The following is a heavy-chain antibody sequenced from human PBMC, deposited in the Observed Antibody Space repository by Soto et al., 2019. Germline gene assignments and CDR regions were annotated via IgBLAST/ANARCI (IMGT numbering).Heavy chain of an antibody. CDR1: GYSFSSYW. V-gene: IGHV5-51*01. J-gene: IGHJ5*01. CDR2: IYPGDSDT. D-gene: IGHD3-3*01. CDR3: ARHTNFYFFRMRQQYSCFDS. Sequence: PGESLKISCKGSGYSFSSYWIGWVRQMPGKGLEWMGIIYPGDSDTRYSPSFQGQVTISADKSVGTAYLQWRSLKASDTAMYYCARHTNFYFFRMRQQYSCFDSWGQGTMVTVSS.